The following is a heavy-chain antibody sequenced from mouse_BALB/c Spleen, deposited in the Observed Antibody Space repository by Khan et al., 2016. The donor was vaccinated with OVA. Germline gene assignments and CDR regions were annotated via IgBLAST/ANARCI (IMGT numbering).Heavy chain of an antibody. Sequence: EVELVESGGGSVKPGGSLKLSCAVSGFTFSSYAMSWVRQTPEKRLEWVASISSGGSTYYPDSVKDRFTISRDNARNIVYLQMSSLRSEDMAMYFCAREAYRYDEYYFDYWGQGTTLTVSS. D-gene: IGHD2-14*01. CDR3: AREAYRYDEYYFDY. V-gene: IGHV5-6-5*01. J-gene: IGHJ2*01. CDR2: ISSGGST. CDR1: GFTFSSYA.